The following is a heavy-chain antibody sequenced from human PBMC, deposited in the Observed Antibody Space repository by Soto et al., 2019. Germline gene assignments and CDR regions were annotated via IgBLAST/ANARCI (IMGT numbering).Heavy chain of an antibody. V-gene: IGHV3-73*01. CDR3: TRLYYYYGMDV. CDR2: IRSKANSYAT. J-gene: IGHJ6*02. CDR1: GFTFSGSA. Sequence: GGSLRLSCAASGFTFSGSAMHWVRQVSGKGLEWVGRIRSKANSYATAYAASVKGRFTISRDDSKNTAYLQMNSLKTEDTAVYYCTRLYYYYGMDVWGQGTTVTVSS.